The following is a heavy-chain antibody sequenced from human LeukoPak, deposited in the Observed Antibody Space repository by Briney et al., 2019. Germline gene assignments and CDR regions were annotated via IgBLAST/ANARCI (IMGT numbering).Heavy chain of an antibody. CDR3: ARLRNIVVVPAAINTPNWFDP. CDR1: GGTFSSYA. V-gene: IGHV1-69*13. J-gene: IGHJ5*02. Sequence: SVKVSCKASGGTFSSYAISWVRQAPGQGLEWMGGIIPIFGTANYAQKFQGRGTITADESTSTAYMELSSLRSEDTAVYYCARLRNIVVVPAAINTPNWFDPWGQGTLVTVSS. CDR2: IIPIFGTA. D-gene: IGHD2-2*01.